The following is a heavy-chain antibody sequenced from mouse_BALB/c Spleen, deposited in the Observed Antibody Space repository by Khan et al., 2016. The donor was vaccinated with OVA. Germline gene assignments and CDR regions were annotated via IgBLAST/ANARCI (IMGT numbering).Heavy chain of an antibody. Sequence: EVKLEESGPGLVKPSQSLSLTCTVTGYSITSDYAWNWIRQFPGNKLEWMGYISYSGRTSYNPSLKSRISITRDTSKNQLFLQLNSVTTEDTATNYCARSVTITTVVATDFDYWGQGTTLTVSS. CDR3: ARSVTITTVVATDFDY. CDR1: GYSITSDYA. V-gene: IGHV3-2*02. CDR2: ISYSGRT. J-gene: IGHJ2*01. D-gene: IGHD1-1*01.